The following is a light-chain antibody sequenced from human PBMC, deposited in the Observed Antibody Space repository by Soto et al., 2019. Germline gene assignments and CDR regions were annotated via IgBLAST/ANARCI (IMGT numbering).Light chain of an antibody. CDR3: QQFNSFPRT. J-gene: IGKJ1*01. CDR1: QGISSY. V-gene: IGKV1-9*01. CDR2: AAS. Sequence: DIQLTQSPSFLSASVGDRVTVTCRASQGISSYLAWYQQKPGKAPKLLIYAASTLQSGVPSRFSGSGYGTEFTLTISSLQTEDFATYYCQQFNSFPRTFGLGTKVEIK.